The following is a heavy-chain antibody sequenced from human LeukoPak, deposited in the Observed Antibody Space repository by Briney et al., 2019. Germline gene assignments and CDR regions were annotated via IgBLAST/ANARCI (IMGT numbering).Heavy chain of an antibody. CDR2: INHSGST. Sequence: SETLSLTCAVYGGSFSGYYWSWIRQPPGEGLEWIGEINHSGSTNHNPSLKSRVTISVDTSKNQFSLKLSSVTAADTAVYYCARDILWFGEGSMDVWGQGTTVTVSS. J-gene: IGHJ6*02. CDR3: ARDILWFGEGSMDV. D-gene: IGHD3-10*01. V-gene: IGHV4-34*01. CDR1: GGSFSGYY.